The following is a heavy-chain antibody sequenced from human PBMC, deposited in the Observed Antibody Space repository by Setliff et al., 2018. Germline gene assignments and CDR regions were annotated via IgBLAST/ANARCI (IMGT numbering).Heavy chain of an antibody. D-gene: IGHD1-26*01. J-gene: IGHJ4*02. V-gene: IGHV4-39*07. CDR2: IYSGGTT. Sequence: PSETLSLTCKVSGDSMNSGVYYWAWIRQPPGKGLGWIGRIYSGGTTYYNSSLKSRVTISVDTSKSQFSLKLTSVTAAVTAVYYCAKGGGRYHSASWGQGTLVTVSS. CDR1: GDSMNSGVYY. CDR3: AKGGGRYHSAS.